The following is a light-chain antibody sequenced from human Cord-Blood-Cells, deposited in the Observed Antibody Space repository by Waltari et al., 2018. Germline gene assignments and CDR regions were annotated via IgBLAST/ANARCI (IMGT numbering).Light chain of an antibody. J-gene: IGLJ3*02. V-gene: IGLV1-44*01. CDR2: SNN. CDR3: AAWDDSLNGPV. CDR1: SSNIGSNT. Sequence: QSVLTQPPSASGTPGQRVTISCSGSSSNIGSNTVNWYQQLPGTAPKLLIYSNNQRPSGVPDRFSGSTSGTSASLDISGLQSEDEADYYCAAWDDSLNGPVFGGGTKLTVL.